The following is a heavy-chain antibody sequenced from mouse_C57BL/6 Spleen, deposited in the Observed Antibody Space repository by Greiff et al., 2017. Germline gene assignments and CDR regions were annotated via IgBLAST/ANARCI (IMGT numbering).Heavy chain of an antibody. D-gene: IGHD1-1*01. J-gene: IGHJ3*01. CDR2: IGPGSGST. CDR3: AYCDSSYSWLGD. V-gene: IGHV1-77*01. Sequence: QVQLQQSGAELVKPGASVKISCKASGYTFTDYYINWVKQRPGQGLEWIGKIGPGSGSTYYNEKFKGKATLTADKSSSTAYMQISSLTSEDSAGYICAYCDSSYSWLGDWGQGTLVTVSA. CDR1: GYTFTDYY.